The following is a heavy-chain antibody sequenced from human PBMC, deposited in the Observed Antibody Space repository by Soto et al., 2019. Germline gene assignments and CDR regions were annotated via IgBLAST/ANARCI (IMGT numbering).Heavy chain of an antibody. V-gene: IGHV1-3*01. CDR3: ARGAPTTVVNPTAY. J-gene: IGHJ4*02. Sequence: GASLKVSCKASGYTFTTYAMHWVRQAPGQRLEWMGWINAGNGNTICSQKFQGRVTITRDTSASTAYMELSSLRSEDTAVYYCARGAPTTVVNPTAYWGQGTLVTVS. CDR2: INAGNGNT. D-gene: IGHD4-17*01. CDR1: GYTFTTYA.